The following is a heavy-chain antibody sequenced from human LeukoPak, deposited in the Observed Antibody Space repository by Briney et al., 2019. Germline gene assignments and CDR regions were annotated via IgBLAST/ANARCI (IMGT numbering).Heavy chain of an antibody. CDR2: ISGSGSST. CDR1: GFTFSSYA. J-gene: IGHJ4*02. D-gene: IGHD6-13*01. Sequence: GGSLRLSCAASGFTFSSYAMSWVRQAPGKGLEWVSAISGSGSSTYYADSVKGRFTISRDNSKNTLYLQMSSLGAEDTAIYYCARDGSAAENDFWGQGTLVTVSS. CDR3: ARDGSAAENDF. V-gene: IGHV3-23*01.